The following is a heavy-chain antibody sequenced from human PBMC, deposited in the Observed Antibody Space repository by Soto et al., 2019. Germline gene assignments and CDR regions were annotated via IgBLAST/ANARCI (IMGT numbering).Heavy chain of an antibody. Sequence: SETLSLTCAVSGGSISSGGYSCSWIRQPPGKCLEWIGYIYHSVSTYYNPSLKSRVTISVDRSKNQFSLKLSSVTAADTVVYYCARGKRWLQLYYFDYWGQGTLVTVSS. CDR2: IYHSVST. D-gene: IGHD5-12*01. CDR3: ARGKRWLQLYYFDY. J-gene: IGHJ4*02. CDR1: GGSISSGGYS. V-gene: IGHV4-30-2*01.